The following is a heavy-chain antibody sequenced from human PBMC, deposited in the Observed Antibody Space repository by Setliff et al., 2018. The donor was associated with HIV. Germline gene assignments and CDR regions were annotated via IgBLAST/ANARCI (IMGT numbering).Heavy chain of an antibody. Sequence: KPSETLSLTCTVSGGSISSSSHYWGWIRQPPGKGLEWIGSIYYSGSTYYNPSLKSRVTISVDTSKNQFSLKLTSVTAADTAVYYCARTSILYSSSWYVSKNWFDPWGQGTLVTVSS. CDR2: IYYSGST. CDR1: GGSISSSSHY. CDR3: ARTSILYSSSWYVSKNWFDP. J-gene: IGHJ5*02. D-gene: IGHD6-13*01. V-gene: IGHV4-39*07.